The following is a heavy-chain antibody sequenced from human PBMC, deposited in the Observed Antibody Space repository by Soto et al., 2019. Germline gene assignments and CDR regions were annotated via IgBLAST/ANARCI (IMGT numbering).Heavy chain of an antibody. V-gene: IGHV3-23*01. CDR2: ISGSGTNT. Sequence: EVQLLESGGDLVQPGGSLRLSCAASGFTFSSYAMSWVRQAAGKGLEWVSAISGSGTNTYYADSVKGRFTISRDNSKNTVSLQMNSLRAEGTAVYYCAKVAGGGWGQGTTVTVSS. D-gene: IGHD3-10*01. CDR1: GFTFSSYA. CDR3: AKVAGGG. J-gene: IGHJ6*02.